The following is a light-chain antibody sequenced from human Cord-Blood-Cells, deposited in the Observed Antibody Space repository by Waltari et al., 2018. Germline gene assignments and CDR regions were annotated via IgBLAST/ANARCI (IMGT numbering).Light chain of an antibody. CDR1: QSVSRY. J-gene: IGKJ4*01. V-gene: IGKV3-11*01. CDR2: DAS. CDR3: QQLSNWLT. Sequence: EIVLTQSPDTLSLSPGERATLSCRASQSVSRYLACYQQNPGQPPRLLIYDASNRATGIPARFSGSASGTDFTLTIGSLAPEDFAVYYCQQLSNWLTFGGGTKVVIK.